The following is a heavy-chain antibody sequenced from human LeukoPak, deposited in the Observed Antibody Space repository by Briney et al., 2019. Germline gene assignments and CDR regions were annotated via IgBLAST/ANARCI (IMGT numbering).Heavy chain of an antibody. CDR2: FDPEDGET. CDR3: ARDPDGEGDFQH. D-gene: IGHD4-17*01. J-gene: IGHJ1*01. V-gene: IGHV1-24*01. Sequence: ASMKVSCKVSGYNFNELSMHWVRQAPGKGLEWMGGFDPEDGETIYAQKFQGRVTTTEDTSTDTAYMELSSLRSEDTAVYYCARDPDGEGDFQHWGQGTLVTVSS. CDR1: GYNFNELS.